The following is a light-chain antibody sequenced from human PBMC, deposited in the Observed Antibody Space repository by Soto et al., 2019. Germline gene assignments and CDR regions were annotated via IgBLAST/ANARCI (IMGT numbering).Light chain of an antibody. J-gene: IGKJ5*01. CDR3: QQYKSWPIT. V-gene: IGKV3-15*01. Sequence: EIVMTQSPATLSVSPGGRATVSCRASQSISDTLAWYQQKPGQAPRLLIHGASTRAPGFPARFSGSGSGTEFTLTISGLQSEDFAVYYCQQYKSWPITFGQGTRLEI. CDR1: QSISDT. CDR2: GAS.